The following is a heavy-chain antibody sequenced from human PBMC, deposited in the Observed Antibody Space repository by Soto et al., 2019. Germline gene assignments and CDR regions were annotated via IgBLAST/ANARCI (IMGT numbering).Heavy chain of an antibody. V-gene: IGHV3-23*01. J-gene: IGHJ3*01. Sequence: EGQLLESGGGLVQPGGSLKLSCAASGFTFTTYAMTWVRQAPGKGLEWVSVISAGGSSRYYADSVKGRFSLSRDNSKNALYLQMNSLRAEDTAVYYCAKEQDGNDWRGGNDAFDVWGQGTMVTVSS. D-gene: IGHD1-1*01. CDR1: GFTFTTYA. CDR2: ISAGGSSR. CDR3: AKEQDGNDWRGGNDAFDV.